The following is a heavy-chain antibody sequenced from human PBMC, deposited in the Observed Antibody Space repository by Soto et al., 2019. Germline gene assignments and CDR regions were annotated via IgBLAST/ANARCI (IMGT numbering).Heavy chain of an antibody. CDR1: GFTFTNYW. J-gene: IGHJ4*02. D-gene: IGHD2-2*01. CDR2: VSINATTT. Sequence: ELQLVDSGGGLVQPGGSLRLSCTASGFTFTNYWMHWVRQAPGKGLVWVSRVSINATTTTYADSVKGRFSISRDNAKNTLYLQMNNLRVEDTAIYYCARTPKYCTSTNCYVMAFDSWGQGALVTVSS. V-gene: IGHV3-74*03. CDR3: ARTPKYCTSTNCYVMAFDS.